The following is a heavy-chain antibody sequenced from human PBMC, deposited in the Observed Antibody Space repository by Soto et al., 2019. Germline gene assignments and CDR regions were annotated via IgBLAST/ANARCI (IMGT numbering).Heavy chain of an antibody. V-gene: IGHV4-39*01. Sequence: SETLSLTCTVSGGSIVTVSYYWGWIRQPPGKGLELLGHIYYSGNTYYPPSLKSRVTIYVDTSKNQFSLRLSSVTAAETAVYYCARLPQEYNYYGMDXWGQGTTVTVS. CDR2: IYYSGNT. CDR1: GGSIVTVSYY. D-gene: IGHD1-1*01. CDR3: ARLPQEYNYYGMDX. J-gene: IGHJ6*02.